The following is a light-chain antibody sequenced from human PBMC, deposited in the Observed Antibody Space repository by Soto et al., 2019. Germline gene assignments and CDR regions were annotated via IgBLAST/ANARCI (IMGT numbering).Light chain of an antibody. CDR2: AVT. CDR1: SSDVGGYDQ. Sequence: QSALTQPASVSGSPGQSIAISCTGTSSDVGGYDQVSWYQPHPGKAPKLMIYAVTTRPSGVSNRFSGSKSGNTASLTISGLQAEDEADYYCSSYTGSGTFFGGGTKLTVL. V-gene: IGLV2-14*01. J-gene: IGLJ2*01. CDR3: SSYTGSGTF.